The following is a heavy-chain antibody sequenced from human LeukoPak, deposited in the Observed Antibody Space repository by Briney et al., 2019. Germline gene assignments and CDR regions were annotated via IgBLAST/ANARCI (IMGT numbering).Heavy chain of an antibody. D-gene: IGHD5-24*01. J-gene: IGHJ4*02. CDR2: IYYTGST. Sequence: MPSETLSLTCTVSGGSISGYYWTWIRQPPGKGLEWIGYIYYTGSTNYNPSLKSRVTISVDTSKNQFSLNLSSVTAADTALYYCARFDRDGYNLGYWGQGTLVTVSS. CDR3: ARFDRDGYNLGY. CDR1: GGSISGYY. V-gene: IGHV4-59*01.